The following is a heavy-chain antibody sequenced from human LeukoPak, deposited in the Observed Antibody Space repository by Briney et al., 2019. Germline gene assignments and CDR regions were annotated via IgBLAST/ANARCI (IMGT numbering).Heavy chain of an antibody. V-gene: IGHV4-34*01. Sequence: GSLRLSCAASGFTFSSYDMSWIRQPPGKGLEWIGEINHSGSTNYNPSLKSRVTISVDTSKNQFSLKLSSVTAADTAVYYWARQLWFGGQQGFDPWGQGTLVTVSS. D-gene: IGHD3-10*01. J-gene: IGHJ5*02. CDR1: GFTFSSYD. CDR2: INHSGST. CDR3: ARQLWFGGQQGFDP.